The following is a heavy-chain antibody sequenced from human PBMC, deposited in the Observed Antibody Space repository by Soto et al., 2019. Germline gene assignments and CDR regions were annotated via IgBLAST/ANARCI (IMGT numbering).Heavy chain of an antibody. CDR3: ARAPPYYYDSSGYYNYPQGAFDI. V-gene: IGHV4-59*01. Sequence: PSETLYLTCTVASGSISSYYWSWIRQPPGKGLARIGYIYYSGITNYNPSLKTAVTISVDTSTNHGSLKLSSVTAADTAVYYCARAPPYYYDSSGYYNYPQGAFDIGVQGTMVTVS. CDR1: SGSISSYY. D-gene: IGHD3-22*01. CDR2: IYYSGIT. J-gene: IGHJ3*02.